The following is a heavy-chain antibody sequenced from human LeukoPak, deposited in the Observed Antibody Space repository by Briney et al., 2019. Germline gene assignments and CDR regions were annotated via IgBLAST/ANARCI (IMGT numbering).Heavy chain of an antibody. CDR1: GFTSSSYA. V-gene: IGHV3-23*01. CDR3: ATVATYYYDSSGYYY. D-gene: IGHD3-22*01. J-gene: IGHJ4*02. Sequence: GGSLRLSCAASGFTSSSYAMSWVRQAPGKGLEWVSAISGSGGSTYYADSVKGRFTISRDNSKNTLYLQMNSLRAEDTAVYYCATVATYYYDSSGYYYWGQGTLVTVSS. CDR2: ISGSGGST.